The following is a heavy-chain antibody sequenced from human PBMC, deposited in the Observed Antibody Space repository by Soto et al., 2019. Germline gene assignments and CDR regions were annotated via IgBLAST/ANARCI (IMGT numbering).Heavy chain of an antibody. CDR2: ISYDGSNK. V-gene: IGHV3-30*18. J-gene: IGHJ5*02. CDR3: AKAQNYYDSSGYYPS. Sequence: GGSLRLSCAASGFTFSSYGMHWVRQAPGKGLEWVAVISYDGSNKYYADSVKGRFTISRDNSKNTLYLQMNSLRAEDTAVYYCAKAQNYYDSSGYYPSWGQGTLVTVPQ. D-gene: IGHD3-22*01. CDR1: GFTFSSYG.